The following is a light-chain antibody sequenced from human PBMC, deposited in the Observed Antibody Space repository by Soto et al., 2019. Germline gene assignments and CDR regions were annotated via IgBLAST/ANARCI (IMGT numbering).Light chain of an antibody. J-gene: IGLJ2*01. CDR1: SGHSSYA. Sequence: QLVLTQSPSASASLGASVKLTCTLSSGHSSYAIAWHQQQPEKGPRYLMKLNSDGSHSKGDGIPDRFSGSSSGAERYLTISILQSGDEADYYCQTWGTGIVVFGGGTKLTVL. V-gene: IGLV4-69*01. CDR2: LNSDGSH. CDR3: QTWGTGIVV.